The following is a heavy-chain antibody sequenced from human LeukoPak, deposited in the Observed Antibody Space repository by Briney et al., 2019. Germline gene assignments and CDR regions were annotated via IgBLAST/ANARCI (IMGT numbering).Heavy chain of an antibody. CDR3: AKRTIAARLPDY. Sequence: GGSLRLSCAASGFTFSSYAMHWVRQAPGKGLEWVAVISYDGSNKYYADSVKGRFTISRDNSKNTLYLQMNSLRAEDTAVYYCAKRTIAARLPDYWGQGTLVTVSS. D-gene: IGHD6-6*01. CDR2: ISYDGSNK. CDR1: GFTFSSYA. J-gene: IGHJ4*02. V-gene: IGHV3-30-3*02.